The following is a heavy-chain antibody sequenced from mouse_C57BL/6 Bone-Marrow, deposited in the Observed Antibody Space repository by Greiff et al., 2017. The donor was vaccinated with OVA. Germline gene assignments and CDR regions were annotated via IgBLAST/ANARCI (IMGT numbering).Heavy chain of an antibody. CDR3: ARPLFHYAMDY. Sequence: QVQLKESGPELVKPGASVKISCKASGYAFSSSWMNWVKQRPGKGLEWIGRIYPGDGDTNYNGKFKGKATLTADKSSSTAYMQLSSLTSEDSAVYFCARPLFHYAMDYWGQGTSVTVSS. CDR2: IYPGDGDT. J-gene: IGHJ4*01. CDR1: GYAFSSSW. V-gene: IGHV1-82*01.